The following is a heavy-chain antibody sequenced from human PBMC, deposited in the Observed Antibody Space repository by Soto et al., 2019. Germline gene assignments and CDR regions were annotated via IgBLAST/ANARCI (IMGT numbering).Heavy chain of an antibody. CDR1: GFTFNNYW. V-gene: IGHV3-74*01. J-gene: IGHJ5*02. D-gene: IGHD6-6*01. CDR3: ARGDSRSHLKWFDP. CDR2: INTDGSST. Sequence: EMQLVESGGGLAQPGGSLRLSCAASGFTFNNYWMHWVRQAPGKGLVWVSRINTDGSSTTYADSVKGRFTISRDNAKNTLYLQMNSLTAEDTAVYYCARGDSRSHLKWFDPWGQGILVTVSS.